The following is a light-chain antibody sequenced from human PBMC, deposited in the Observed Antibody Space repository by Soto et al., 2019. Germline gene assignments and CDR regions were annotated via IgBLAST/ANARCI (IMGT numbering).Light chain of an antibody. Sequence: VMTQSPATLSVSPGERATLSCRASQSVTSNLAWYQQKPGQVPRLLIYGASTRATGIPARFSGSGSGTEFTLTISSLQSEDFAVYYCQHYGSSLWTFGQGTKVEIK. CDR3: QHYGSSLWT. V-gene: IGKV3-15*01. J-gene: IGKJ1*01. CDR2: GAS. CDR1: QSVTSN.